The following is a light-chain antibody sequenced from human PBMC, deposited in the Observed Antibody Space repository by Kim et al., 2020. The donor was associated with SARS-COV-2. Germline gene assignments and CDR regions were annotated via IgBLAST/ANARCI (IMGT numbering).Light chain of an antibody. Sequence: LSVSPGETATLACRASQSINSNLAWYQHKPGQAPRLLIYDASTTATGIPARFSGSGSGIQFTLTINSLQSEDFAVYYCQQYNYWHTFGQGTKLEI. CDR3: QQYNYWHT. CDR1: QSINSN. V-gene: IGKV3-15*01. J-gene: IGKJ2*01. CDR2: DAS.